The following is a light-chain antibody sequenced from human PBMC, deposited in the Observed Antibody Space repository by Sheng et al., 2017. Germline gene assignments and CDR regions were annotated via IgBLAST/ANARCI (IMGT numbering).Light chain of an antibody. Sequence: QSALTQPAPVSGSPGQSITISCTGTSSDVGGYNYVSWYQQHPGKAPKLMIYDVSNRPSGVSNRFSGSKSGNTASLTISGLQAEDEADYYCSSYTSSTTGVFGTGTKVTVL. J-gene: IGLJ1*01. CDR3: SSYTSSTTGV. CDR1: SSDVGGYNY. CDR2: DVS. V-gene: IGLV2-14*03.